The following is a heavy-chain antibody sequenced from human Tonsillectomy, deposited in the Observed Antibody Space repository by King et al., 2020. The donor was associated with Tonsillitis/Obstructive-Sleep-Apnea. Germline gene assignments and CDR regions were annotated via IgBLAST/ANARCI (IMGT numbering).Heavy chain of an antibody. D-gene: IGHD6-13*01. CDR1: GFTFDDYA. Sequence: DVQLVQSGGGLVQPGRSLRLSCAASGFTFDDYAMYWVRQAPGKGLEWVSGISWNSGSIAYADSVKGRFTISRDNAKNSLYLQMNSLRTEDTALYHCAKDLIIAESGTPGDAFDIWGQGTMVTVSS. J-gene: IGHJ3*02. CDR3: AKDLIIAESGTPGDAFDI. V-gene: IGHV3-9*01. CDR2: ISWNSGSI.